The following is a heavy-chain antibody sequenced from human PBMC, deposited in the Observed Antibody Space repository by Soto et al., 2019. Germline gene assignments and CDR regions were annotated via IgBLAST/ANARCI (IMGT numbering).Heavy chain of an antibody. V-gene: IGHV4-31*03. J-gene: IGHJ4*02. CDR2: IHYSGST. CDR3: ARAPGFCSGGSCNSVYFDY. D-gene: IGHD2-15*01. Sequence: QVQLQESGPGLVTPSQTLSLTCTVSGDSISSGTYYWNWIRQHPGKGLEWIGYIHYSGSTYYNTSLKSRVTISVDPSKNQFSLKLSSVTAADTAAYFCARAPGFCSGGSCNSVYFDYWGQGTLVTVSS. CDR1: GDSISSGTYY.